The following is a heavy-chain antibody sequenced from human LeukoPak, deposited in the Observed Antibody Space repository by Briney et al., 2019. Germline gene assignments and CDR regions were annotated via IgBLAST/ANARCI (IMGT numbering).Heavy chain of an antibody. J-gene: IGHJ4*02. CDR3: ASAGYSSGWYGGDY. CDR1: GFTFSSYA. CDR2: ISYDGSNK. D-gene: IGHD6-19*01. Sequence: GGSLRLSCAASGFTFSSYAMHWVRQAPGKGLEWVAVISYDGSNKYYADSVKGRFTISRDNSKNTLYLQMNSLRAEDTAVYYCASAGYSSGWYGGDYWGQGTPVTVSS. V-gene: IGHV3-30-3*01.